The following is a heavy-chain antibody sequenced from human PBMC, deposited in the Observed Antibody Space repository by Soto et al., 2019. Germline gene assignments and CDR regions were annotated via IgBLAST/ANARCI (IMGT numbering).Heavy chain of an antibody. V-gene: IGHV4-34*01. Sequence: SETLSLTCAVYGGSFSGYYWSWIRQPPGKGLEWIGEINHSGSTNYNPSHKSRVTISVDTSKNQFSLKLRSVTAADTVVYYCARGRGYSYGGPHNWFDPWGQGTLVTVSS. CDR2: INHSGST. J-gene: IGHJ5*02. CDR1: GGSFSGYY. CDR3: ARGRGYSYGGPHNWFDP. D-gene: IGHD5-18*01.